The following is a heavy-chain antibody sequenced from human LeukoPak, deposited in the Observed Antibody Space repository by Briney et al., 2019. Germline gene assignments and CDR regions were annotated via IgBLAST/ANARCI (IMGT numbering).Heavy chain of an antibody. CDR3: ARDSSSLDSGSDYELDY. CDR1: GYTFTSYY. J-gene: IGHJ4*02. CDR2: INPSGGST. V-gene: IGHV1-46*01. D-gene: IGHD1-26*01. Sequence: ASVKVSCKASGYTFTSYYMHWVRQAPGQGLEWMGIINPSGGSTSYAQKFQGRVTMTRDTSTSTVYMELSSLRSEDTAVYYCARDSSSLDSGSDYELDYWGQGTLVTVSS.